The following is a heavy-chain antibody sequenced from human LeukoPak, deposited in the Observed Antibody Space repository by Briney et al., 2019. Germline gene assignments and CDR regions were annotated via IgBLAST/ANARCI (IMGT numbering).Heavy chain of an antibody. CDR3: VRDLSIAAAGGDY. CDR1: GGSSSGYY. V-gene: IGHV4-34*01. D-gene: IGHD6-13*01. Sequence: SETLSLTCAVYGGSSSGYYWSWLRQPPGKGLEWIGEINHGGSTIYNPSLKSRVTISVDTSKNQFSLRLYSVTAADTAVYYCVRDLSIAAAGGDYWGQGTLVTVSS. J-gene: IGHJ4*02. CDR2: INHGGST.